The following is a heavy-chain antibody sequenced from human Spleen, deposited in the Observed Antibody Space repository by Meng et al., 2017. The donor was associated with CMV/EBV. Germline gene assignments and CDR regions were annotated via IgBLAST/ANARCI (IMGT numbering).Heavy chain of an antibody. D-gene: IGHD6-13*01. J-gene: IGHJ6*02. CDR2: IYDSGST. Sequence: SETLSLTCTVSGGSVSSNNYYWSWIRQPPGRGLEWIGYIYDSGSTNYNPSLESRVTISVDTSKNQFSLKLSSVTAADTAVYYCAREKLVVYYYYGVGVWGQGTTVTVSS. CDR1: GGSVSSNNYY. V-gene: IGHV4-61*01. CDR3: AREKLVVYYYYGVGV.